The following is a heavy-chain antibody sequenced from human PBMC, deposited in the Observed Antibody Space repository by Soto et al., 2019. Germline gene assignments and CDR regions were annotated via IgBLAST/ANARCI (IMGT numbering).Heavy chain of an antibody. J-gene: IGHJ6*03. CDR1: GYTFTSYD. CDR2: MNPNSGNT. Sequence: QVQLVQSGAEVKKPGASVKVSCKASGYTFTSYDINWVRQATGQGLEWMGWMNPNSGNTGYAQKFQGRVTMTRNTSISTAYRELSSLRSEDTAVYYCARAMGYCSSTSCYKRYYYYYSMAVWGKGPTVPAPS. CDR3: ARAMGYCSSTSCYKRYYYYYSMAV. V-gene: IGHV1-8*01. D-gene: IGHD2-2*02.